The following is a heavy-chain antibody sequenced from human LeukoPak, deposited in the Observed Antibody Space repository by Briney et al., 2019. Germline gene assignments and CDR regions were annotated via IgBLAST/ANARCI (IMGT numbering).Heavy chain of an antibody. Sequence: GGSLRLSCAASGFTFSSYAMSWVRQAPGKGLEWVSAISGSGGSTYYADSVKGRFTISRDNSKNTLYLQMNSLRAEDTAVYYCAKAKTDSGSYYSGVDYWGQGTLVTVSS. D-gene: IGHD3-10*01. J-gene: IGHJ4*02. V-gene: IGHV3-23*01. CDR1: GFTFSSYA. CDR2: ISGSGGST. CDR3: AKAKTDSGSYYSGVDY.